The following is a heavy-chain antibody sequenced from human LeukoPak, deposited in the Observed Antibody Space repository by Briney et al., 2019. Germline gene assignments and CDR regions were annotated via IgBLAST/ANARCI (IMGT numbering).Heavy chain of an antibody. V-gene: IGHV3-30-3*01. CDR1: GFTFSSYA. D-gene: IGHD3-3*01. CDR3: ARGAIFGVVDIYGMDV. J-gene: IGHJ6*02. CDR2: ISYDGSNK. Sequence: GGSLRLSCAASGFTFSSYAMRWVRQAPGKGLEWVAVISYDGSNKYYADSVKGRFTISRDNSKNTLYLQMNSLRAEDTAVYYCARGAIFGVVDIYGMDVWGQGTTVTVSS.